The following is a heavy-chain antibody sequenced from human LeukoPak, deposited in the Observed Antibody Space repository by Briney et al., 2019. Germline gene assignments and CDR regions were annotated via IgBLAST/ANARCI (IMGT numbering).Heavy chain of an antibody. V-gene: IGHV3-9*01. CDR3: AKDGQQLVPEYFQH. CDR1: GFTFDDYA. Sequence: GGSLRLSCAASGFTFDDYAMHWVRQAPGKGLEWVSGISWNSGSIGYADSVKGRFTISRDNAKNSLYLQMNSLRAEDTAVYYCAKDGQQLVPEYFQHWGQGTLVTVSS. D-gene: IGHD6-13*01. CDR2: ISWNSGSI. J-gene: IGHJ1*01.